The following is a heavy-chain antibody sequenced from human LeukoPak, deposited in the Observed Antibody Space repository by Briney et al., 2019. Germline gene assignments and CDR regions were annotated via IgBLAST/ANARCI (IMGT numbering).Heavy chain of an antibody. CDR1: GYTFTSYY. CDR3: ARAQYCSGAKCYFDY. D-gene: IGHD2-15*01. CDR2: INPSGGST. Sequence: GASVKVSCKASGYTFTSYYMHWVRQAPGQGLEWMGIINPSGGSTNYAQKFRGRGTMTRDTSTSTVYMELSRLSSEDTAVFFCARAQYCSGAKCYFDYWGQGTLVTVSS. V-gene: IGHV1-46*01. J-gene: IGHJ4*02.